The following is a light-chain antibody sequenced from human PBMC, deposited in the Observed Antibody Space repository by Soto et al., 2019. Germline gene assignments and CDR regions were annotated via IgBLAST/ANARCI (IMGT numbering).Light chain of an antibody. CDR3: CSYAGSSVYV. J-gene: IGLJ1*01. CDR1: SSVVGTFNL. CDR2: EVI. V-gene: IGLV2-23*02. Sequence: QSVLTQVASVSGSPGQLITISCTGTSSVVGTFNLVSWYQQHPGKAPRLMIYEVIKRPSGVSNRFSGSKSGNTASLTISGLQAEDEADYYCCSYAGSSVYVFGTGTKVTVL.